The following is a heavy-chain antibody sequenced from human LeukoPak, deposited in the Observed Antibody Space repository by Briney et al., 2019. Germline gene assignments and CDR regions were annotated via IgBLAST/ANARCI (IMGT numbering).Heavy chain of an antibody. V-gene: IGHV4-59*01. D-gene: IGHD6-13*01. J-gene: IGHJ4*02. CDR3: AKLGSPRAF. CDR1: GGSISTYY. Sequence: SETLSLTCSVSGGSISTYYWSWIRQPPGKGLEWIGYIYYFGTTDYNPSLKSRVTISVDPSKNQFSLNLRSVTAADTAVYYCAKLGSPRAFWGEGILVRVSS. CDR2: IYYFGTT.